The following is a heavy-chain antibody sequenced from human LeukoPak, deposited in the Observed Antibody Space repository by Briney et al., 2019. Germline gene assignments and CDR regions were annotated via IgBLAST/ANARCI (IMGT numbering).Heavy chain of an antibody. CDR2: IGTAGDT. Sequence: GGSLRLSCAASGFTFSSYDMHWVRRATGKGLEWVSAIGTAGDTYYPGSVKGRFTISRENAKNTLYLQMNSLRAEDTAVYYCAKGNMVRGVIALYFDYWGQGTLVTVSS. D-gene: IGHD3-10*01. CDR3: AKGNMVRGVIALYFDY. CDR1: GFTFSSYD. J-gene: IGHJ4*02. V-gene: IGHV3-13*01.